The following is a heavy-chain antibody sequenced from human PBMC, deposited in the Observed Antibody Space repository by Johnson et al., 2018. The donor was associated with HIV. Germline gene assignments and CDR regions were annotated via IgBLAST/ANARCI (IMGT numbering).Heavy chain of an antibody. CDR3: ARPGGYYSAFDI. Sequence: QVQLVESGGGVVQPGGSLRLSCAASGLTFSSYGMHWVRQAPGKGLAWVAFIRYAGSNKYYADSVKGRFTISRDNSKNTLYLQMNSLRAEDTAVSYCARPGGYYSAFDIWGQGTMVTVSS. D-gene: IGHD3-22*01. V-gene: IGHV3-30*02. CDR1: GLTFSSYG. CDR2: IRYAGSNK. J-gene: IGHJ3*02.